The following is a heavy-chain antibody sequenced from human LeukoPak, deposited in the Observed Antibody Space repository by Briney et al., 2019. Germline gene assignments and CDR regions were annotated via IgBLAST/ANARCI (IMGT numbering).Heavy chain of an antibody. V-gene: IGHV3-21*01. CDR2: ISSTSNYI. Sequence: GGSLRLSCAVSGFNFNTYSMNWVRQAPGKGPEWVSSISSTSNYIYYAESVKGRFAASRDNAKNSLYLQMNSLRADDTAAYYCAREAYYYDSSGLPSPLRYWGQGTLVTVSS. CDR1: GFNFNTYS. J-gene: IGHJ4*02. D-gene: IGHD3-22*01. CDR3: AREAYYYDSSGLPSPLRY.